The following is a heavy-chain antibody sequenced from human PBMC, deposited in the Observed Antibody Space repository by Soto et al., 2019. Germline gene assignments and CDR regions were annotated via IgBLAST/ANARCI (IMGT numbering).Heavy chain of an antibody. D-gene: IGHD6-19*01. V-gene: IGHV3-23*01. Sequence: EVQLLESGGDLVQPGGSLRLSCAASGFTFSSYAMSWVRQAPGKGLEWVSIITGSGGITYYADSVKGRFTISRDNFKNTLYLQMNSMRAEATAVYYCARGDSSGWTYWYFDLWGRGTLATVSS. CDR1: GFTFSSYA. J-gene: IGHJ2*01. CDR3: ARGDSSGWTYWYFDL. CDR2: ITGSGGIT.